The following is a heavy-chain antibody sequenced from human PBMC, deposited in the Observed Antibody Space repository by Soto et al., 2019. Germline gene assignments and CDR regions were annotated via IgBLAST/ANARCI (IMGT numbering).Heavy chain of an antibody. CDR2: IIPIFGTA. J-gene: IGHJ4*02. D-gene: IGHD3-22*01. CDR3: ARPKDYDDCLDL. V-gene: IGHV1-69*13. CDR1: GGTFSSYA. Sequence: SVKVSCKASGGTFSSYAISWVRQAPGQGLEWMGGIIPIFGTANYAQKFQGRVTITADESTSTAYMELSSLRSEDTAVYYCARPKDYDDCLDLWGQGTLVTVSS.